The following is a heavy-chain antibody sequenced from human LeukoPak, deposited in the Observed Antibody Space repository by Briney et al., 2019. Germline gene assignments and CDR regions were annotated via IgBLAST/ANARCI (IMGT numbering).Heavy chain of an antibody. CDR3: VRAHEIEGCRTSGGSCYSMYRHFDL. CDR1: GFTFRTFW. Sequence: GGSLRLSCAASGFTFRTFWMSWVRQAPGKGLEWVAKIKQDGSEKYYVDSVKGRFTISRDNAENSLFLQMNRVRVEDTAVYYCVRAHEIEGCRTSGGSCYSMYRHFDLWGSGFLVTVSS. V-gene: IGHV3-7*01. CDR2: IKQDGSEK. D-gene: IGHD2-15*01. J-gene: IGHJ2*01.